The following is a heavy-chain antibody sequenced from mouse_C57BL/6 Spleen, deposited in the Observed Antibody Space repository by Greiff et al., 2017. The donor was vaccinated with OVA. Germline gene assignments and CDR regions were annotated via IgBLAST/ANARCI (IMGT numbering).Heavy chain of an antibody. J-gene: IGHJ1*03. Sequence: VMLVESGAELAKPGASVKLSCKASGYTFTSYWMHWVKQRPGQGLEWIGYINPSSGYTKYNQKFKDKATLTADKSSSTAYLQLSSLTYEDSAVYYCARSPLITTVVAPFDVWGTGTTVTVSS. CDR3: ARSPLITTVVAPFDV. V-gene: IGHV1-7*01. CDR2: INPSSGYT. D-gene: IGHD1-1*01. CDR1: GYTFTSYW.